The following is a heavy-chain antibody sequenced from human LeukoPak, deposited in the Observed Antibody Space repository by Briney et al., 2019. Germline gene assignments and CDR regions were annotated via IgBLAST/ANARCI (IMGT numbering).Heavy chain of an antibody. CDR1: GGSISSSSYY. D-gene: IGHD3-22*01. J-gene: IGHJ3*02. Sequence: TSETLSLTCTVSGGSISSSSYYWGWIRQPPGKGLEWIGSIYYSGSTYYNPSLKSRVTISVDTSKNQFSLKLSSVTAADTAVYYCAKRPIYYYDSPIWGQGTMVTVSS. V-gene: IGHV4-39*01. CDR2: IYYSGST. CDR3: AKRPIYYYDSPI.